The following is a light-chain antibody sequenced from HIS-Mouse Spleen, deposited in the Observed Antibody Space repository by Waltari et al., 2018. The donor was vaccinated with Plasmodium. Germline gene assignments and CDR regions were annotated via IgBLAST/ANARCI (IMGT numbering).Light chain of an antibody. J-gene: IGLJ3*02. CDR1: SSNLGSNY. CDR2: RNN. CDR3: AAWDDSLSGPV. Sequence: QSVLTQPPSASGTPGQRVTISCSGSSSNLGSNYVYWYQQLPGTAPKLLIYRNNQRPSVVPDRFPGSKSGTSASRAISGLRSEDEADYYCAAWDDSLSGPVFGGGTKLTVL. V-gene: IGLV1-47*01.